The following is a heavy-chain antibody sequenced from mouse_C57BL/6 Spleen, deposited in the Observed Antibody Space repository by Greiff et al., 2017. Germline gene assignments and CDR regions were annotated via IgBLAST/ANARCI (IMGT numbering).Heavy chain of an antibody. J-gene: IGHJ3*01. V-gene: IGHV1-42*01. CDR2: INPSTGGT. Sequence: EVQLQQSGPELVKPGASVKISCKASGYSFTGYYMNWVTQSPEKSLEWIGEINPSTGGTTYNQKFKAKATLTVDKSSSTAYMQLKSLTSEDSAVYYCAKGNYDYDGSNWVFAYWGQGTLVTVSA. CDR3: AKGNYDYDGSNWVFAY. CDR1: GYSFTGYY. D-gene: IGHD2-4*01.